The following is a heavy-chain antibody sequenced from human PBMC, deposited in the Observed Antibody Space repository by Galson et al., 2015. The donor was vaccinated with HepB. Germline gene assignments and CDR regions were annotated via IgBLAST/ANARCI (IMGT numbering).Heavy chain of an antibody. V-gene: IGHV3-48*01. D-gene: IGHD6-13*01. Sequence: SLRLSCAASGFTFSSYSMNWVRQAPGKGLEWVSYISSSSSTIYYADSVKGRFTISRDNAKNSLYLQMNSLRAEDTAVYYCARGFASDSSSWYTPWGYYYGMDVWGQGTTVTVSS. J-gene: IGHJ6*02. CDR1: GFTFSSYS. CDR3: ARGFASDSSSWYTPWGYYYGMDV. CDR2: ISSSSSTI.